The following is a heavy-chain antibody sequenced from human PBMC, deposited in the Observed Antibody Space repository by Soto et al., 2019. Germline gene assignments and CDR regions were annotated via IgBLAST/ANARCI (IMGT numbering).Heavy chain of an antibody. V-gene: IGHV3-15*07. J-gene: IGHJ4*02. Sequence: GGSLRLSCAASGFTFSNAWMNWVRQAPGKGLEWVGRIKSKTDGGTTDYAAPVKGRFTSSRDDSKTTLYLQMNSLKTEDTAVYYCTTDGARIYDYVWGSYTTIDYWGQGTLVTVSS. CDR2: IKSKTDGGTT. CDR3: TTDGARIYDYVWGSYTTIDY. CDR1: GFTFSNAW. D-gene: IGHD3-16*01.